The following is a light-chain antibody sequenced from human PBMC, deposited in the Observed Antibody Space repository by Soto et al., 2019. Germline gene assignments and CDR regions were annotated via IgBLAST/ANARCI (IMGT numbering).Light chain of an antibody. CDR3: AAWDASLRGLV. V-gene: IGLV1-47*02. CDR2: SDS. Sequence: QSVLTQPPSASGTPGQRVTISCSESSSSIGSNYIYWYQQLPGTAPKLLIYSDSQRPSGGADRFSGSTSGTSAALAIIWLLYEDEADYYFAAWDASLRGLVFGGGTKLTVL. J-gene: IGLJ3*02. CDR1: SSSIGSNY.